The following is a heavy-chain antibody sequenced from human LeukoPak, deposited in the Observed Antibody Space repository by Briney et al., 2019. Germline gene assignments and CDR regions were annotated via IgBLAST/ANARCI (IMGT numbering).Heavy chain of an antibody. J-gene: IGHJ4*02. CDR1: GGPICSGLYS. V-gene: IGHV4-31*11. CDR3: AVYTIFGVAY. D-gene: IGHD3-3*01. CDR2: IYFNGSA. Sequence: PSQTLSLTCAVSGGPICSGLYSWTWIRQHPGKGLEWIGCIYFNGSAYYNPSLESRLTISGDASKNQFSLKVNSVTAADTAVYYCAVYTIFGVAYWGQGTLVAVSS.